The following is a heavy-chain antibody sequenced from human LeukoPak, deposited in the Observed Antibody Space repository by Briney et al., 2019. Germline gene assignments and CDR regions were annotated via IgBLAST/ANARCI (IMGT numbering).Heavy chain of an antibody. Sequence: GGSLRLSCAASGFTFSNYRMTWVRQAPGKGLEWVANIKQDGSERFYVDSVKGRFTISRDNAKNSLYLQMNSLRAEDTAVYYCAREDTVAGDAFDIWGQGTMVTVSS. V-gene: IGHV3-7*01. CDR1: GFTFSNYR. CDR3: AREDTVAGDAFDI. D-gene: IGHD4-23*01. CDR2: IKQDGSER. J-gene: IGHJ3*02.